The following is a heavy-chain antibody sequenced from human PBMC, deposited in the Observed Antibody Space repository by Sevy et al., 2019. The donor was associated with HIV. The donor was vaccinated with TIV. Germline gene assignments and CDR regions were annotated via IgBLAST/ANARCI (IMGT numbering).Heavy chain of an antibody. V-gene: IGHV4-59*01. CDR2: IYYSVST. CDR1: GGSISSYY. CDR3: AREISSGWLDY. J-gene: IGHJ4*02. Sequence: SETLSLTCTVSGGSISSYYWNWIRQPPGKGLEWIGYIYYSVSTNYNPSLKSRVTISVDTSKNQFSLKVSSVTAADTAVYYCAREISSGWLDYWGQGTLVTVSS. D-gene: IGHD6-19*01.